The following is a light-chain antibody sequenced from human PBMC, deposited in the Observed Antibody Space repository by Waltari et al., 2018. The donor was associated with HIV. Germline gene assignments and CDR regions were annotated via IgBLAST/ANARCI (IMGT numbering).Light chain of an antibody. V-gene: IGLV1-47*01. Sequence: QSALTQPPSTSGTPGQTVTIPCSGSSSNIRDNYVSWYQQLPGTAPKLRIYRNSQRPSGVRDRFSGSKSGTSASLAINDLRSEDEAEYHCAAWDDSLSGWVFGGGTNLTVL. CDR3: AAWDDSLSGWV. CDR1: SSNIRDNY. J-gene: IGLJ3*02. CDR2: RNS.